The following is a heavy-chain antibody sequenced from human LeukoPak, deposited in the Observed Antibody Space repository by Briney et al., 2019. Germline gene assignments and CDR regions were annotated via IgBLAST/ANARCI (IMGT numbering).Heavy chain of an antibody. CDR3: ARGGRVIFGVVIMPFDP. Sequence: SETLSLTCAVYGGSFSGYYWSWIRQPPGKGLEWIGEINHSGSTNYNPSLKSRVTISVDTSKNQFSLKLSSVTAADTAVFYCARGGRVIFGVVIMPFDPWGQGTLVTVSS. CDR2: INHSGST. CDR1: GGSFSGYY. V-gene: IGHV4-34*01. J-gene: IGHJ5*02. D-gene: IGHD3-3*02.